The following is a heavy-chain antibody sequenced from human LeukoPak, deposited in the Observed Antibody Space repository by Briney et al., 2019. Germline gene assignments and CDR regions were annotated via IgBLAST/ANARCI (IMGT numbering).Heavy chain of an antibody. V-gene: IGHV3-53*01. D-gene: IGHD3-10*01. CDR2: IYSGGST. Sequence: PGGSLRLSCAASGFTDSSNYMSWLRQAPGKGLEWVSVIYSGGSTYYADSVKGRFTISRDNSKNTLYLQMNSLRAEDTAVYYCARGSGFGEDYFDYWGQGTLVTVSS. CDR1: GFTDSSNY. CDR3: ARGSGFGEDYFDY. J-gene: IGHJ4*02.